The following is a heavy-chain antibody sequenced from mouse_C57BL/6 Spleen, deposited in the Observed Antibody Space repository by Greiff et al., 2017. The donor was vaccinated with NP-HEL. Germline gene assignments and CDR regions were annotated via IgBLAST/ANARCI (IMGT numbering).Heavy chain of an antibody. V-gene: IGHV1-69*01. CDR2: IDPSDSYT. CDR1: GYTFTSYW. CDR3: ARARDYYGGSYVKDFGV. Sequence: VQLQQPGAELVMPGASVKLSCKASGYTFTSYWMHWVKQRPGQGLEWIGEIDPSDSYTNYNQKFKGKSTLTVDKSSSTAYLQLSSLTSEDSAVLYDARARDYYGGSYVKDFGVWGTGATVTVSS. J-gene: IGHJ1*03. D-gene: IGHD1-1*01.